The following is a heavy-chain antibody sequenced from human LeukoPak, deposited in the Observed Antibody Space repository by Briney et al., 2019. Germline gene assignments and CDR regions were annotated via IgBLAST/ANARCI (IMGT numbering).Heavy chain of an antibody. CDR3: ARETYYYDSSGYPDY. CDR2: ISSSGSTI. CDR1: GFTFSRYE. J-gene: IGHJ4*02. D-gene: IGHD3-22*01. V-gene: IGHV3-48*03. Sequence: PGGSLRLSCAASGFTFSRYEMNWVRQAPGKGLEWVSYISSSGSTIYYADSVKGRFTISRDNAKNSLYLQMNSLRAEDTAVYYCARETYYYDSSGYPDYWGQGTLVTVSS.